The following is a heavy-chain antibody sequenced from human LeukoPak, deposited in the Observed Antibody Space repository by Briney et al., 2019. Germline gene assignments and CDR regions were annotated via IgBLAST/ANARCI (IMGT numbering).Heavy chain of an antibody. CDR2: ISYDGSNK. CDR3: ASRSIVGAKPFDY. Sequence: GGSLRLSCAASGFTFSSYALHWVRQAPGKGLEWVAVISYDGSNKYYADSVKGRFTISRDNSKNTLYLQMNSLRAEDTAVYYCASRSIVGAKPFDYWGQGTLVTVSS. CDR1: GFTFSSYA. V-gene: IGHV3-30-3*01. D-gene: IGHD1-26*01. J-gene: IGHJ4*02.